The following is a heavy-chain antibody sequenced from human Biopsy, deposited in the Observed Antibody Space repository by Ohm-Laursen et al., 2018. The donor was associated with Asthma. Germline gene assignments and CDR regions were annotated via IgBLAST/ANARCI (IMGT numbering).Heavy chain of an antibody. CDR3: ARAVSSSSYWYFDL. CDR2: IYYSGRT. D-gene: IGHD6-6*01. CDR1: GDAMSTSGSY. J-gene: IGHJ2*01. Sequence: SETLSLTCIVSGDAMSTSGSYWGWIRQSPGKGLEWIGSIYYSGRTYNNPSLESRVTISAATSNNHFSLKVTSVTAADTAVYYCARAVSSSSYWYFDLWGRGDLVTVSS. V-gene: IGHV4-39*02.